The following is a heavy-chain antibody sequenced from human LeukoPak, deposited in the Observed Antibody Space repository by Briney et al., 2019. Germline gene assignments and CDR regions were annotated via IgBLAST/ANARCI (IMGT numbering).Heavy chain of an antibody. V-gene: IGHV4-30-2*01. CDR3: ARGNEIYCSSTSCSPYFDY. CDR2: IYHSGST. D-gene: IGHD2-2*01. J-gene: IGHJ4*02. CDR1: GGSISSGGYS. Sequence: SQTLSLTCAVSGGSISSGGYSWSWIRQPPGKGLEWIGYIYHSGSTYYNPSLKRRVTISVDRSKNQFSLKLSSVTAADTAVYYCARGNEIYCSSTSCSPYFDYWGQGTLVTVSS.